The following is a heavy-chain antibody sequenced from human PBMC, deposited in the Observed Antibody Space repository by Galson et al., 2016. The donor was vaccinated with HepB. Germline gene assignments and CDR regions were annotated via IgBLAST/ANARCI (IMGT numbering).Heavy chain of an antibody. Sequence: SLRLSCAASGFHFSGSTLHWVRQAPGKGLEWVGRIRSKTYNYATQYAVSVEGRFSISRDKAKTTAYLEMNNLKTEDTAMYYCSRTRGWFDSWSQGTLVIVSS. V-gene: IGHV3-73*01. D-gene: IGHD3-10*01. CDR1: GFHFSGST. CDR3: SRTRGWFDS. CDR2: IRSKTYNYAT. J-gene: IGHJ5*01.